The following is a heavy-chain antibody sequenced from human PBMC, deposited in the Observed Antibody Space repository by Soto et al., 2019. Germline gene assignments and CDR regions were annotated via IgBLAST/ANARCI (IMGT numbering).Heavy chain of an antibody. Sequence: GGSLRLSCAASGFTVSSNYMSWVRQAPGKGLEWVSVIYSGGSTYYADSVKGRFTISRNNSKNTLYLQMNSLRAEDTAVYYCARMVGIVVVPAALHDWGQGTLVTVSS. V-gene: IGHV3-53*04. D-gene: IGHD2-2*02. CDR2: IYSGGST. CDR3: ARMVGIVVVPAALHD. CDR1: GFTVSSNY. J-gene: IGHJ4*02.